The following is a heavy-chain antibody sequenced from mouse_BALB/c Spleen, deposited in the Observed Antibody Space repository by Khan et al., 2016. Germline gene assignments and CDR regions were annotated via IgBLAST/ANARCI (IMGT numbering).Heavy chain of an antibody. V-gene: IGHV3-2*02. D-gene: IGHD1-1*01. CDR3: ARGRSYFFDF. J-gene: IGHJ2*01. CDR2: ISYSGIT. CDR1: GYSITSDYA. Sequence: EVQLQESGPGLVKPSQSLSLTCTVTGYSITSDYAWNWIRQFPGNQLEWMGYISYSGITSYNPSLKSRISITLDTSKNQFFLQLNSVTAEDTATYNCARGRSYFFDFWGQGTTLTVSS.